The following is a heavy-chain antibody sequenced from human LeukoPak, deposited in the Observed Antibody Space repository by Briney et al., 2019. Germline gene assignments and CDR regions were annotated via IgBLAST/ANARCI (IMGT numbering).Heavy chain of an antibody. D-gene: IGHD5-12*01. V-gene: IGHV1-58*01. CDR3: AAPSGKGGYGYLRFDY. J-gene: IGHJ4*02. CDR1: GFTFTSSA. Sequence: SVKVSCKASGFTFTSSAVQWVRQARGQRLEWIGWIVVGSGNTNYAQKFQERATITRDMSTSTAYMELSSLRSEDTAVYYCAAPSGKGGYGYLRFDYWGQGTLVTVSS. CDR2: IVVGSGNT.